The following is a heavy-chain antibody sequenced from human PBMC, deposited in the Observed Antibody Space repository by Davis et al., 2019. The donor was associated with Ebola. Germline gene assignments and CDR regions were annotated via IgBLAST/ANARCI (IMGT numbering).Heavy chain of an antibody. CDR3: ARVRSDYGDYGYYYYYGMDV. V-gene: IGHV4-4*02. CDR1: GGSISSSNW. J-gene: IGHJ6*02. Sequence: SETLSLTCAVSGGSISSSNWWSWVRQPPGKGLEWIGEIYHSRSTNYNPSLKSRVTISVDKSKNQFSLKLSSVTAADTAVYYCARVRSDYGDYGYYYYYGMDVWGQGTTVTVSS. D-gene: IGHD4-17*01. CDR2: IYHSRST.